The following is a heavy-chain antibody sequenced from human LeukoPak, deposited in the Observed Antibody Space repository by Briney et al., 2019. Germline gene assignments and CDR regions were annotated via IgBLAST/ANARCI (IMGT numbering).Heavy chain of an antibody. CDR1: GYTFTSYD. V-gene: IGHV1-8*01. CDR2: MNPNSGNT. CDR3: ARADERGYSYGYYYYYMDV. Sequence: ASVKVSCKASGYTFTSYDINWVRQATGQGLEWMGWMNPNSGNTGYAQKFQGRVTMTRNTSISTAYMELSSLRSEATAVYYCARADERGYSYGYYYYYMDVWGKGTTVTVSS. J-gene: IGHJ6*03. D-gene: IGHD5-18*01.